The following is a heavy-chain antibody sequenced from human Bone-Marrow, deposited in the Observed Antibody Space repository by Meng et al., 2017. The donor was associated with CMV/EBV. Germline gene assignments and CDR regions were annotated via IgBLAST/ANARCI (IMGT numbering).Heavy chain of an antibody. D-gene: IGHD4-17*01. CDR3: ARAGDFTVGSFLSDLYF. Sequence: GSLRLSCADYGGSFSGYSWSWIRQPPGKGLEWIGEINHRGSTNYNPSLKSRVTMSVDTSKSQFSLKLSSVTAADTAVYYCARAGDFTVGSFLSDLYFWGQGTKVSVSS. CDR2: INHRGST. V-gene: IGHV4-34*01. CDR1: GGSFSGYS. J-gene: IGHJ6*02.